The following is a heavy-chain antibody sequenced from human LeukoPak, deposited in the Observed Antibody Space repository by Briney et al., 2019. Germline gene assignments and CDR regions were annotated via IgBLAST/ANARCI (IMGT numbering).Heavy chain of an antibody. J-gene: IGHJ4*02. CDR3: ARDTSGSSSLFDY. Sequence: GGSLRLSYAASGFTFSSYSMNWVRQAPGKGLEWVSSISSSSSYIYYADSVKGRFTISRDNAKNSLYLQMNSLRAEDTAVYYCARDTSGSSSLFDYWGQGTLVTVSS. CDR1: GFTFSSYS. D-gene: IGHD6-6*01. V-gene: IGHV3-21*01. CDR2: ISSSSSYI.